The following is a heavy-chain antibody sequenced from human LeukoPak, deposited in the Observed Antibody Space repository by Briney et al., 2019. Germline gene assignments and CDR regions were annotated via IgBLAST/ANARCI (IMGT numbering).Heavy chain of an antibody. V-gene: IGHV3-21*01. Sequence: GGSLRLSCAASGFTFSSYWMSWVRQAPGKGLEWVSSISSSSSYIYYADSVKGRFTISRDNAKNSLYLQMNSLRAEDTAVYYCARDDYSNSDFDYWGQGTLVTVSS. D-gene: IGHD4-11*01. CDR3: ARDDYSNSDFDY. CDR2: ISSSSSYI. J-gene: IGHJ4*02. CDR1: GFTFSSYW.